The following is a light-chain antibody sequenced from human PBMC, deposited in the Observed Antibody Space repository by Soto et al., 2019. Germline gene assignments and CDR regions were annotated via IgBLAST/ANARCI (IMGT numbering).Light chain of an antibody. Sequence: QSALTQPASVSESPGQSITISCTGTNNDVGNYKLVSWFQHHLGKAPKLIIYEGTKRPSGVSNRFSASQSGNTASLTISGLHAEDEADYYCYSYAGTSTWVFGGGTKLTVL. CDR2: EGT. V-gene: IGLV2-23*01. J-gene: IGLJ3*02. CDR3: YSYAGTSTWV. CDR1: NNDVGNYKL.